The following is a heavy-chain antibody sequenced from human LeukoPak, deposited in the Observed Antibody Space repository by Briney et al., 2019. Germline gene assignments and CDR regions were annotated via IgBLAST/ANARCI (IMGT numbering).Heavy chain of an antibody. V-gene: IGHV3-33*01. Sequence: PGGSLRLSCAASGFTFNTYGMHWVRQAPGKGLEWVAIIWYDGSSKYSADSVKGRFTISRDNSKNTLYLQMNSLRSDDTAVYYCARDSGDTRYYYDSSGYYPGYFDFWGQGTLVTVSS. CDR1: GFTFNTYG. CDR3: ARDSGDTRYYYDSSGYYPGYFDF. CDR2: IWYDGSSK. D-gene: IGHD3-22*01. J-gene: IGHJ4*02.